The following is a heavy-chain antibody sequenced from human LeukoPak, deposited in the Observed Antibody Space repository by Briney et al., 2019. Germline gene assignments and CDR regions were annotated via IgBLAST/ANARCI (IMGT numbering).Heavy chain of an antibody. CDR1: GGSISSSHW. CDR3: ASRGRTHVYYYDSSGYTYYFDY. V-gene: IGHV4-4*02. D-gene: IGHD3-22*01. CDR2: IYHTGST. J-gene: IGHJ4*02. Sequence: PSGTLSLTCAVSGGSISSSHWWSWVRQPPGKGLEWIGEIYHTGSTNYNPSLKSRVTISVDKSKNQFSLNLSSVTAADTAVYYRASRGRTHVYYYDSSGYTYYFDYWGQGTLVTVS.